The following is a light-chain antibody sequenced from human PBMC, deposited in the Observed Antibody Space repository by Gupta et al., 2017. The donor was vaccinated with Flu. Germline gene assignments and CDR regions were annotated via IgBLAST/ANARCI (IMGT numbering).Light chain of an antibody. Sequence: SPGQTARLTCSGDKLGDKFACWYQQKPGQSPVLVIYQDSKRPAGIPERFSGSNSGNTATLTICGTQAMDEDDYYCQAWDGNTVIFGGGTKLTVL. V-gene: IGLV3-1*01. CDR2: QDS. CDR1: KLGDKF. J-gene: IGLJ2*01. CDR3: QAWDGNTVI.